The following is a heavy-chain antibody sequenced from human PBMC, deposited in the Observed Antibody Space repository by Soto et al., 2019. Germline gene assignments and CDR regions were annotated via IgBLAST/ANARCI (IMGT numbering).Heavy chain of an antibody. D-gene: IGHD6-19*01. CDR2: IYHSGST. V-gene: IGHV4-30-2*01. Sequence: QLQLQESGSGLVKPSQTLSLTCAVSGGSISSGGSSWSWIRQPPGKGLEWIGYIYHSGSTYYNPSLKSLVTISVDSSKNQFSLKLSSVTAADTAVYYCARAGDSSGPVALGYWGQGTLVTVSS. CDR1: GGSISSGGSS. CDR3: ARAGDSSGPVALGY. J-gene: IGHJ4*02.